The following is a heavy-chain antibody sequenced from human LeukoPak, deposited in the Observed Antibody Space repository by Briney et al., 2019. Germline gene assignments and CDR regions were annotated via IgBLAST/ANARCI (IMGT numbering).Heavy chain of an antibody. D-gene: IGHD6-6*01. CDR1: GGSISSYY. V-gene: IGHV4-59*01. CDR2: IYYSGST. J-gene: IGHJ3*02. Sequence: SETLSLTCTASGGSISSYYWSWIRQPPGKGLEWIGYIYYSGSTNYNPSLKSRVTISVDTSKNQFSLKLRSVTAADTAVYYCARGSIAARNDAFDIWGQGTIVTVSS. CDR3: ARGSIAARNDAFDI.